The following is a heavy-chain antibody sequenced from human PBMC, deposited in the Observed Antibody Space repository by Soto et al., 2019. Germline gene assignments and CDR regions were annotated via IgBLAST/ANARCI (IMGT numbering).Heavy chain of an antibody. CDR3: ARDRCSSTSCSANFDY. D-gene: IGHD2-2*01. V-gene: IGHV1-69*04. J-gene: IGHJ4*02. CDR2: IIPILGIA. Sequence: SVKVSCKASGGTFSSYTISWVRQATGQGLEWMGRIIPILGIANYAQKFQGRVTITADKSTSTAYMELSSLRSEDTAVYYCARDRCSSTSCSANFDYWGQGTLVTVSS. CDR1: GGTFSSYT.